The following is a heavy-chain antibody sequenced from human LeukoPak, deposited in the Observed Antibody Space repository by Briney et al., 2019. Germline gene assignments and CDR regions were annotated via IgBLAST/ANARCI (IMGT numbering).Heavy chain of an antibody. J-gene: IGHJ4*02. D-gene: IGHD6-19*01. Sequence: GGSLRLSRAASGFTFSSYWMSWVRQAPGKGLEWVANIKQDGSEKYYVDSVKGRFTISRDNAKNSLYLQMNGLRAEDTAVYYCARDNGSGWSYYFDYWGQGTLVTVSS. CDR2: IKQDGSEK. CDR3: ARDNGSGWSYYFDY. CDR1: GFTFSSYW. V-gene: IGHV3-7*01.